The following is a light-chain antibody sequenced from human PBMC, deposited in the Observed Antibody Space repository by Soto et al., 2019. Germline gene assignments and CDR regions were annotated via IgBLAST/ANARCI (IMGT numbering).Light chain of an antibody. CDR1: DNIFTY. CDR3: QQYTLYSGP. CDR2: DAS. V-gene: IGKV1-5*01. Sequence: IRMTQSPSTLSASVGDRVTVTCRASDNIFTYVAWYQHRAGGAHKLLIFDASTLQSGVPPRFSGGGSGTDFTLTINGLQPEDSASYYCQQYTLYSGPFGQGTYV. J-gene: IGKJ1*01.